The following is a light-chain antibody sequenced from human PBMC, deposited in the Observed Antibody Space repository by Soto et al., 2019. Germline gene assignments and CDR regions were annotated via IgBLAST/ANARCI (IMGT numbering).Light chain of an antibody. CDR3: QHYNSYSEA. Sequence: DIQMTQSPSTLSGSVGDRFTITCRASQTISSWLAWYQQKPGKAPKLLIYGAFILQSGVPSRFSGSGSGTEFTLTISSLQPDDFATYYCQHYNSYSEAFGQGTKVDIK. V-gene: IGKV1-5*01. J-gene: IGKJ1*01. CDR2: GAF. CDR1: QTISSW.